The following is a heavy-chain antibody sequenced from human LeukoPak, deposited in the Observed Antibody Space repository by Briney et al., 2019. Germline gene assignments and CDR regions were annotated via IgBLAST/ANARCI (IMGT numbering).Heavy chain of an antibody. V-gene: IGHV7-4-1*02. CDR1: GYTFTSYA. CDR3: AREDLSSSSWYRGFDP. Sequence: ASVKVSCKDSGYTFTSYAMNWVRQAPGQGLEWMGWINTNTGNPTYAQGFTGRFVFSLDTSVSTAYLQISSLKAEDTAVYYCAREDLSSSSWYRGFDPWGQGTLVTVSS. CDR2: INTNTGNP. D-gene: IGHD6-13*01. J-gene: IGHJ5*02.